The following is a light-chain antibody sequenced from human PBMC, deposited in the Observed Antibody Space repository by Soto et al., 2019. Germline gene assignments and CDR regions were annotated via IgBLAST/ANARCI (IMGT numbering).Light chain of an antibody. Sequence: EIVLTQSPATLSLSPGERATLSCRASQSVTNSLAWYQQKPGQAPRLLVYDASNRATGIPTRFSGSGSGTDFTLTISNLEPEDFAVYYCQQRSNWRGTFGQGTRLEIK. CDR2: DAS. V-gene: IGKV3-11*01. J-gene: IGKJ5*01. CDR3: QQRSNWRGT. CDR1: QSVTNS.